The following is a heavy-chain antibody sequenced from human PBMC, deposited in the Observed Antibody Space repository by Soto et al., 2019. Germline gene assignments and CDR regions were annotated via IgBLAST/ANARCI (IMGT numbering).Heavy chain of an antibody. CDR3: ARVLFGRGNWFDP. Sequence: PSETLSLTCAVSGGSISSNNWWTWVRQSPGKGLEWIGEIHHSGSTNFNPSLESRITISVDTSKNQFSLKLSSVTAADTAVYYCARVLFGRGNWFDPWGQGTLVS. D-gene: IGHD3-3*01. CDR1: GGSISSNNW. J-gene: IGHJ5*02. V-gene: IGHV4-4*02. CDR2: IHHSGST.